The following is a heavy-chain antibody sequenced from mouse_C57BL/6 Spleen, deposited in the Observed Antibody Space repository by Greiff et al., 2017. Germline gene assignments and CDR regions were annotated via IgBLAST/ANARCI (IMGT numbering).Heavy chain of an antibody. V-gene: IGHV5-17*01. CDR1: GFTFSDYG. D-gene: IGHD4-1*01. Sequence: EVKLVESGGGLVKPGGSLKLSCEASGFTFSDYGMHWVRQAPGQGLEWVAYISSGSSTIYYADTVKGRFTISRDNAKNTLFLQMTSLRSEDSAIYYCARPANWDNYAMDYWGQGTSVTVSS. CDR3: ARPANWDNYAMDY. CDR2: ISSGSSTI. J-gene: IGHJ4*01.